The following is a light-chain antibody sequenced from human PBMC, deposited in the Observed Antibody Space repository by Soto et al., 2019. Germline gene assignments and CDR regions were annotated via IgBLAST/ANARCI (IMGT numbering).Light chain of an antibody. CDR2: GAS. J-gene: IGKJ3*01. CDR1: QSVSRIN. V-gene: IGKV3-15*01. Sequence: EIVMTQSPVTLSVSPGERATLSCRASQSVSRINLAWYQQKPGQAPRLLIYGASTRATGIPARFSGSGSGTEFTLTISSLQSEDFAFFYCQQYNSWPFTFGPGTKVDIK. CDR3: QQYNSWPFT.